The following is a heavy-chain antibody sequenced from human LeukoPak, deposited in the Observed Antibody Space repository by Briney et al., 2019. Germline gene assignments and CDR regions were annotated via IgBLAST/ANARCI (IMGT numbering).Heavy chain of an antibody. CDR1: GFSFSTYG. D-gene: IGHD3-22*01. CDR3: ARDSRPTTRYYYDSSGLDY. CDR2: ISYDGSNK. J-gene: IGHJ4*02. V-gene: IGHV3-30*19. Sequence: PGGSLRLSCAASGFSFSTYGMHWVRQAPGKGLEWVAVISYDGSNKYYADSVKGRFTISRDNSKNTLYLQMNSLRAEDTAVYYCARDSRPTTRYYYDSSGLDYWGQGTLVTVSS.